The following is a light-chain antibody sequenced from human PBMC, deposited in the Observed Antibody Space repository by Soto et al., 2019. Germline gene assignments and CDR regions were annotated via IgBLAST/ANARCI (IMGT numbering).Light chain of an antibody. V-gene: IGKV1-5*03. CDR3: QQYESYWT. CDR2: KAS. J-gene: IGKJ1*01. CDR1: QSIGSF. Sequence: DIQMTQSPSTLSASVGDRVTITCRASQSIGSFLAWYQQKPGKTPKLLIHKASILAGGVPSRFSGSGSGTEFTLTISSLPPDDFATYYCQQYESYWTFGQGTKVDMK.